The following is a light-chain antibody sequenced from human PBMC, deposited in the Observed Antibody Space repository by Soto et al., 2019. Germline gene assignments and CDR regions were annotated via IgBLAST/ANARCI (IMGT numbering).Light chain of an antibody. CDR3: QQYGGSPQT. Sequence: EIVLTKPPGTLSLSPGERASLSCRASQSVNSNYLAWYQQKPGQAPRLLIYDASSRATGIPDRFGGSGSGTDFTLTISRLEPEDFAMYYCQQYGGSPQTFGRGTKVDIK. CDR1: QSVNSNY. V-gene: IGKV3-20*01. CDR2: DAS. J-gene: IGKJ1*01.